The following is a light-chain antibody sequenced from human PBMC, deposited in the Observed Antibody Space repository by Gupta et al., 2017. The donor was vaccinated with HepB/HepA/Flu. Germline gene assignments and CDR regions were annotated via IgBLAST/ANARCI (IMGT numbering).Light chain of an antibody. J-gene: IGKJ4*01. CDR1: QSISSY. CDR3: QHSYTAPLT. CDR2: AAS. V-gene: IGKV1-39*01. Sequence: DIQMTQSPSSLSASVGDRVTITCRASQSISSYVNWYQQKPGKAPNLLIYAASSVQSGVPSRFSGSGSGTXFALTIXSLQPEYFATYYRQHSYTAPLTFGXGTKVQIK.